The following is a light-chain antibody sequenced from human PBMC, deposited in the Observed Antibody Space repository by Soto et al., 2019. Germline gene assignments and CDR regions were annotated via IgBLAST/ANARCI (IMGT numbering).Light chain of an antibody. CDR1: QSISNW. V-gene: IGKV1-5*03. Sequence: DIEMTQCPSTLAGSVGGGVTRACGYSQSISNWLAWYQQKPGKAPQLLIFKASYLASGVPSRFSGSGSGTEFTLTISSLPPDDFATYYCQQYKSYLWMFGQGTKVDIK. CDR3: QQYKSYLWM. CDR2: KAS. J-gene: IGKJ1*01.